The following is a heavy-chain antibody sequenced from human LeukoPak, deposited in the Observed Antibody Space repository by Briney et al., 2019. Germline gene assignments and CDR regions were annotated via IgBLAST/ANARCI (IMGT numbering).Heavy chain of an antibody. Sequence: GGSLRLSCAASGFTFSDYYMSWIRQAPGKGLEWVSYISSSGSTIYYADSVKGRFTISRDNAKNSLYLQMNSLRAEDTAVYYCARDRDSSSWSPSYAFDIWGQGTMVTVSS. D-gene: IGHD6-13*01. J-gene: IGHJ3*02. CDR1: GFTFSDYY. V-gene: IGHV3-11*01. CDR3: ARDRDSSSWSPSYAFDI. CDR2: ISSSGSTI.